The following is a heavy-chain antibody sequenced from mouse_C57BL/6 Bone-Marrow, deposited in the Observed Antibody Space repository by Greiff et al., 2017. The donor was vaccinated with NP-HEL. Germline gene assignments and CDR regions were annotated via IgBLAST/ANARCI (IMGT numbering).Heavy chain of an antibody. CDR2: ISSGSSTI. CDR1: GFTFSDYG. J-gene: IGHJ4*01. Sequence: EVKVVESGGGLVKPGGSLKLSCEASGFTFSDYGMHWVRQAPEKGLEWVAYISSGSSTIYYADTVKGRFTISSDNAKNTLFLQMTSLRSEDTAMYYCARFNWYYYAMDYWGQGTSVTVSS. CDR3: ARFNWYYYAMDY. D-gene: IGHD4-1*01. V-gene: IGHV5-17*01.